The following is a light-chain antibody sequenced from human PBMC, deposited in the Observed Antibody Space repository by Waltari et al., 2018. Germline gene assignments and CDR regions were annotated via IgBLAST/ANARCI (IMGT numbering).Light chain of an antibody. Sequence: EIVLTQSPATLSLSPGERATLSCRASQSISSDLGWYQQKPGQAPRLLIYDASNRATGVPARISGSGSAADFTLTIGSLEPEDFAVYFCLERSNWPPTFGGGTTVEI. CDR2: DAS. CDR1: QSISSD. CDR3: LERSNWPPT. V-gene: IGKV3-11*01. J-gene: IGKJ4*01.